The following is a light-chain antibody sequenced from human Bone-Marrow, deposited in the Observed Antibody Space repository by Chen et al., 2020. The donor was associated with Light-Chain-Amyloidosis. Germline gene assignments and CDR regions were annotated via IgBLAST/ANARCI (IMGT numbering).Light chain of an antibody. CDR3: QAWDTTSWV. V-gene: IGLV3-1*01. J-gene: IGLJ3*02. CDR2: QDN. Sequence: SYELTQPPSVSVSPGQTASITCSGDKLGDKYVCWYQQKPGQSPVLVIYQDNKRPSGIPERLSGSNSGNTATLTIRGTQTMDEADYDCQAWDTTSWVFGGGTTLTVL. CDR1: KLGDKY.